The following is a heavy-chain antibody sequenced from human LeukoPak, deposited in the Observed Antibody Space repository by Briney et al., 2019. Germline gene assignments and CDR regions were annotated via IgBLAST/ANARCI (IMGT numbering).Heavy chain of an antibody. D-gene: IGHD2-15*01. Sequence: ASVKVSCKASGYTFSDYYLHWVRQAPGQRLEWMAWINPNNGGTNYAQNFQGRVTVTRDTSISTTYMELNNLRSDDTAVYYCARDRVRILDYWGQGTLVTVSS. V-gene: IGHV1-2*02. J-gene: IGHJ4*02. CDR1: GYTFSDYY. CDR3: ARDRVRILDY. CDR2: INPNNGGT.